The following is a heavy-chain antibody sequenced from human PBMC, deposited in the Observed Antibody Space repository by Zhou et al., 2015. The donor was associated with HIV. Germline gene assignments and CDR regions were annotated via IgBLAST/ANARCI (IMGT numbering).Heavy chain of an antibody. D-gene: IGHD1/OR15-1a*01. CDR3: VRDIAQNRREVRGWYFDL. CDR1: GFIFQNYV. CDR2: VSFDGSKT. Sequence: DVELVESGGDLVRPGGRLRLSCRGSGFIFQNYVFHWVRHVPGKGLAWVARVSFDGSKTEYVDAVQGRFTISRDNGKMSLFLQMKSLGPDDTALYYCVRDIAQNRREVRGWYFDLWGRGTLVT. V-gene: IGHV3-43*02. J-gene: IGHJ2*01.